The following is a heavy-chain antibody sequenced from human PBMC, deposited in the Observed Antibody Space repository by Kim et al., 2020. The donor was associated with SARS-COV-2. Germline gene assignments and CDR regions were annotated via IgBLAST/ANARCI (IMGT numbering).Heavy chain of an antibody. CDR2: IWYDGSNK. CDR3: ARDNLWWSSSSGGFDY. Sequence: GGSLRLSCAASGFTFSSYGMHWVRQAPGKGLEWVAVIWYDGSNKYYADSVKGRFTISRDNSKNTLYLQMNSLRAEDTAVYYCARDNLWWSSSSGGFDYWGQGTLVTVSS. D-gene: IGHD6-6*01. CDR1: GFTFSSYG. V-gene: IGHV3-33*01. J-gene: IGHJ4*02.